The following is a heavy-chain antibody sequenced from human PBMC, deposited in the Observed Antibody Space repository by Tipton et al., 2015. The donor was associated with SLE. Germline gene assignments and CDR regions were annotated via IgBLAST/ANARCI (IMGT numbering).Heavy chain of an antibody. J-gene: IGHJ3*02. V-gene: IGHV4-61*02. CDR2: IYISGST. CDR1: GCSISSGSYS. D-gene: IGHD2-15*01. CDR3: ARDPGVVGWVNDAFDI. Sequence: TLSLTCTVSGCSISSGSYSWSWIRQPAGKGLEWIGRIYISGSTKYNPSLKSRVTISVDSSKNQFSLMLSSVTAADTAVYYCARDPGVVGWVNDAFDIWGQGTMVTVSS.